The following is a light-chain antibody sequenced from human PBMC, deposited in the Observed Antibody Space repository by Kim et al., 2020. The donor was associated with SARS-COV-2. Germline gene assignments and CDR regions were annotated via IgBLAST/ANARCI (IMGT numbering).Light chain of an antibody. Sequence: DIVLTQSPSSLSWSPGERATLTCRASQGVSSSLAWYQQKPGQAPQVLIYDASKRATGIPARFSGSGSGTEFTLTISSLEPEDVAAYYCQKRSSEVGTFGQGTKVDIK. CDR1: QGVSSS. CDR3: QKRSSEVGT. J-gene: IGKJ1*01. V-gene: IGKV3D-11*01. CDR2: DAS.